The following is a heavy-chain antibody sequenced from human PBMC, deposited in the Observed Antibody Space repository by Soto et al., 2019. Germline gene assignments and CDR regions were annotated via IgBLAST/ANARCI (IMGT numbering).Heavy chain of an antibody. D-gene: IGHD3-10*01. V-gene: IGHV3-33*01. CDR3: ARESMVRGVTPFDY. Sequence: QVQLVESGGGVAQPGRSLRLSCVASGFTFSSYGMHWVRQAPGKGLEWVAVIWYDGSNKYYADSVKGRFTISRDNSKNTLYLQMNSLRAEDTAVYYCARESMVRGVTPFDYWGQGTLVTVSS. J-gene: IGHJ4*02. CDR1: GFTFSSYG. CDR2: IWYDGSNK.